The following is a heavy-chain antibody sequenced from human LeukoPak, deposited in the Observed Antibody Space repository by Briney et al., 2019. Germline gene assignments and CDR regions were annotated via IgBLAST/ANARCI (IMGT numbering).Heavy chain of an antibody. D-gene: IGHD3-10*01. J-gene: IGHJ4*02. Sequence: GGSLRLFCSTSGFPFGDYGMSWLRQAPGKGVEGVGFIRSKAYGGTTENAASVKGRFTISRDDSKSIAYLQMNSLKTEDTAVYYCTGSFGELTFFDYWGLGTLVTVSS. CDR2: IRSKAYGGTT. CDR3: TGSFGELTFFDY. CDR1: GFPFGDYG. V-gene: IGHV3-49*03.